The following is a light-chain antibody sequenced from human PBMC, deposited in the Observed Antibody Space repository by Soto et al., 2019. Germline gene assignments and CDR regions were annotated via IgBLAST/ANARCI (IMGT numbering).Light chain of an antibody. CDR1: SSNIGAGYD. CDR3: QSYDSSLSGWV. Sequence: QSVLTQPPSVSGAPGQRVTISSTGSSSNIGAGYDVHWYQQLPGTAPKLLIYGNSNRPSGVPDRFSGSKSGTSASLAITGLQAEDEADYYCQSYDSSLSGWVFGGGTPLTVL. V-gene: IGLV1-40*01. J-gene: IGLJ3*02. CDR2: GNS.